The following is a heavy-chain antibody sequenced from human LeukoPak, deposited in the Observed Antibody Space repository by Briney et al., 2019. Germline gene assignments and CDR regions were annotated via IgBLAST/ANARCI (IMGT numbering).Heavy chain of an antibody. V-gene: IGHV3-64*02. CDR3: ARGSPRGSGYYYFDS. CDR1: GFSFSNYA. CDR2: ITNNGGRT. D-gene: IGHD3-22*01. J-gene: IGHJ4*02. Sequence: GGSLRLSCEASGFSFSNYAMHWVRQAPGKRLEYVSAITNNGGRTFYVDSVKGRFTISRDNSKNTLYLQMGSLRAEDMAVYYCARGSPRGSGYYYFDSWAQGTLVTVSS.